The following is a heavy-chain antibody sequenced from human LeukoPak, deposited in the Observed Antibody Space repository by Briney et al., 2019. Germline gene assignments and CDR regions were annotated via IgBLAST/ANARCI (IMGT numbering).Heavy chain of an antibody. J-gene: IGHJ5*02. D-gene: IGHD2-15*01. CDR1: GYTFTGYC. Sequence: ASVKVSCKASGYTFTGYCMHWVRQAPGQGLEWMQWINPNSGGTNYAQKFQGRVTMTRDTSISTAYMELSRLRSGDTAVYYCAREHCSGGSCYPLGGFDPWGQGTLVTVSS. V-gene: IGHV1-2*02. CDR3: AREHCSGGSCYPLGGFDP. CDR2: INPNSGGT.